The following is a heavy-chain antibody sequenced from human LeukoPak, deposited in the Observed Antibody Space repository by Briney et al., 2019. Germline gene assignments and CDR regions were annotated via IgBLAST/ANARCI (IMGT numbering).Heavy chain of an antibody. D-gene: IGHD1-26*01. CDR3: ARHTRYRSAFDI. V-gene: IGHV4-59*08. Sequence: SETLSLTCTVSGGSSSSYYWSWIRQSPGKGLEWIGYIYYSGSTNYNPSVKSRVTISVDTSKNQFSLKLSSVTAADTAVYHCARHTRYRSAFDIWGQGKMVTVSS. CDR1: GGSSSSYY. CDR2: IYYSGST. J-gene: IGHJ3*02.